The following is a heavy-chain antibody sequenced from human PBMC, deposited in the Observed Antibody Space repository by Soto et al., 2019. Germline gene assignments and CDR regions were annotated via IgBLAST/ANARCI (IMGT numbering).Heavy chain of an antibody. CDR1: GYSFTSYL. J-gene: IGHJ5*02. D-gene: IGHD6-19*01. CDR3: ARSRGFSSGWVDP. V-gene: IGHV5-10-1*01. Sequence: EVQLVQSGAEVKKTGESLRISCKGSGYSFTSYLINWVRQMPGKGLEWIGRIDPSDSYTNYSPSFQGHVTISVDRSIGSGHLQWTSLEASDTAMYYCARSRGFSSGWVDPWGQGTLVTVSS. CDR2: IDPSDSYT.